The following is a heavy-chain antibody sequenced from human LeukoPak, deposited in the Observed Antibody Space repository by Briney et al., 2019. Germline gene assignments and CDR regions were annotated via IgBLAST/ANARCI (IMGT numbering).Heavy chain of an antibody. Sequence: SETLSLTCAVYGGSFSGYYWSWIRQPPGKGLEWIGEINHSGSTNYNPSLKSRVTISVDTSKNQFSLKLSSVTAADTAVYYCADSSSSLRSDPWGQGTLVTVSS. D-gene: IGHD6-6*01. CDR1: GGSFSGYY. CDR3: ADSSSSLRSDP. V-gene: IGHV4-34*01. J-gene: IGHJ5*02. CDR2: INHSGST.